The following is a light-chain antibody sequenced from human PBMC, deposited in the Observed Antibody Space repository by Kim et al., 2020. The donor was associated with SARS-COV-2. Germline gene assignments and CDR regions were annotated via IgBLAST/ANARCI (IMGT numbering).Light chain of an antibody. CDR2: ETS. CDR3: PQRYNWPLT. CDR1: QSVGNS. J-gene: IGKJ4*01. Sequence: EIVLTQSPATLSLSPGERATLACRASQSVGNSLAWFQQKPGQAPRLLIFETSNRATRIPARFSGSGSGTAFTLTISSLEPEDFAVYYCPQRYNWPLTFGGGTKVDSK. V-gene: IGKV3-11*01.